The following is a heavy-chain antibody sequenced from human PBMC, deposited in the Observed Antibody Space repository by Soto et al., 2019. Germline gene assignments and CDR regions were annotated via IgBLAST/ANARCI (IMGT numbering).Heavy chain of an antibody. CDR2: INHSGST. V-gene: IGHV4-34*01. Sequence: PSETLSLTFAVYGGSFSGYYWCWIRQPPGKGLGWIGEINHSGSTNCNPSRKSRVTISVDTSKNQFSLKLSSVTAADTAVYYCARGRGITMVRGVRFDYWGQGTLVTVS. CDR1: GGSFSGYY. D-gene: IGHD3-10*01. J-gene: IGHJ4*02. CDR3: ARGRGITMVRGVRFDY.